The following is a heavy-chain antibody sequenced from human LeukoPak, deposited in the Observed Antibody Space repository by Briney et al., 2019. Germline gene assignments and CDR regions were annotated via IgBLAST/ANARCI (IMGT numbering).Heavy chain of an antibody. D-gene: IGHD2/OR15-2a*01. Sequence: GALRLSCAASGFTIGPYAMYWVRQGPGRGLEWVSVIKADGSSTFYADSVRGRFTTSRDNSKNSLYLQMNSLTSEDTALYYCATWAFYHNLDVWGQGTTVIVSS. J-gene: IGHJ6*02. CDR1: GFTIGPYA. V-gene: IGHV3-43*02. CDR2: IKADGSST. CDR3: ATWAFYHNLDV.